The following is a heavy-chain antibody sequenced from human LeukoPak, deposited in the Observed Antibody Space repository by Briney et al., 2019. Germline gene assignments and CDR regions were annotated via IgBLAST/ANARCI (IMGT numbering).Heavy chain of an antibody. V-gene: IGHV4-34*01. CDR3: ARGRYYYDSSGYYSPRRAWFDP. CDR1: GGSFSGYY. J-gene: IGHJ5*02. Sequence: SETLSLTCAVYGGSFSGYYWSWIRQPPGKGLEWIGGINHSGSTNYNPSLKSRVTISVDTSKNQFSLKLSSVTAADTAVYYCARGRYYYDSSGYYSPRRAWFDPWGQGTLVTVSS. D-gene: IGHD3-22*01. CDR2: INHSGST.